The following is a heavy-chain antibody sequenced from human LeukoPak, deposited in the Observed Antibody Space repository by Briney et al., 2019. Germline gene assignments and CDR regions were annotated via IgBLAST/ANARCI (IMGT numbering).Heavy chain of an antibody. J-gene: IGHJ4*02. CDR3: ARDQAGEERDY. CDR2: IRSSSSNM. Sequence: PGGSLRLSCVASGFTFSSYSMNWFRQAPGMGLEWIAYIRSSSSNMNYADSVKGRFTISRDDAKNSLYLQMNSLRVEDTAVYYCARDQAGEERDYWGQGTLVTVSS. D-gene: IGHD7-27*01. V-gene: IGHV3-48*04. CDR1: GFTFSSYS.